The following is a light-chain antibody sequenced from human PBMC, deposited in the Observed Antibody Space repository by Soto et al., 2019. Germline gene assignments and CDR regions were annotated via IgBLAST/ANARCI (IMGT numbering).Light chain of an antibody. CDR1: SSDVGGYSY. CDR2: DVT. CDR3: CSYTGSYSYV. Sequence: QSALTQPHSVSGSPGQSVTISCTGTSSDVGGYSYVSWYQQHPGKAPELIIYDVTERPSGVPDRFSGSKSGNTASLTISGLQAEDEADYYCCSYTGSYSYVFGIWTQVTVL. J-gene: IGLJ1*01. V-gene: IGLV2-11*01.